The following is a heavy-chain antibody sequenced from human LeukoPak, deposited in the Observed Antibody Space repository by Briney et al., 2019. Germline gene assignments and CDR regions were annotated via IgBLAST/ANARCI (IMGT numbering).Heavy chain of an antibody. CDR2: ISSSGSNI. V-gene: IGHV3-11*01. CDR3: ARDVGIAARQDWFDP. J-gene: IGHJ5*02. CDR1: GFTFSDYY. D-gene: IGHD6-6*01. Sequence: GWSLPLSCAASGFTFSDYYMSWIRQAPAKGLEWVSYISSSGSNIYNADSVKDRFTISIDNAKNSLYLQMNSLRADDTAVYCCARDVGIAARQDWFDPWGQGTLVTVSS.